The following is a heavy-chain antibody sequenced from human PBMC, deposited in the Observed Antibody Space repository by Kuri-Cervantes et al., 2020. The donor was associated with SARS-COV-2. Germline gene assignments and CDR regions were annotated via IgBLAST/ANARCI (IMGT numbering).Heavy chain of an antibody. Sequence: SGPTLVKPTQTLTLTCTFSGFSLNTSGMCVSWIRQPPGKGLEWIGYIYYSGSTNYNPSLKSRVTISVDTSKNQFSLKLSSVTAADTAVYYCARSGSYPYYYYYMDVWGKGTTVTVSS. CDR3: ARSGSYPYYYYYMDV. V-gene: IGHV4-61*08. J-gene: IGHJ6*03. CDR1: GFSLNTSGMC. D-gene: IGHD1-26*01. CDR2: IYYSGST.